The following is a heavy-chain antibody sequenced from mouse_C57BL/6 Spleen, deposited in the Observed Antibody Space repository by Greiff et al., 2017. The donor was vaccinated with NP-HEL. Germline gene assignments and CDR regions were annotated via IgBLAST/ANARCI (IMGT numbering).Heavy chain of an antibody. CDR2: INPNYGTT. CDR1: GYSFTDYN. V-gene: IGHV1-39*01. J-gene: IGHJ4*01. Sequence: LQQSGQERGGPGASVKISCKASGYSFTDYNMNWVKQSNGKSLEWIGVINPNYGTTSYNQKFKGKATLTVDQSSSTAYMQLNSLTSEDSAVYYCARGKDAMDYWGQGTSVTVSS. CDR3: ARGKDAMDY.